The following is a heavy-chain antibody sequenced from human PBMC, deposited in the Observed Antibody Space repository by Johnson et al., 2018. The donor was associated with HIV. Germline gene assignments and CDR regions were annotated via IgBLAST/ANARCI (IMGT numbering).Heavy chain of an antibody. V-gene: IGHV3-66*03. CDR1: GFTVSRNY. J-gene: IGHJ3*02. D-gene: IGHD2-15*01. Sequence: VQVVESGGGLIQPGGSLRLSCAASGFTVSRNYMNWVRQAPGKGLEWVSLIYSGGNTYYADSVKGRFTISRDNSKNTLYMQMNSLGAEDTAVYYCARERYGSQAIDGFDIWGQGTMVTVSS. CDR2: IYSGGNT. CDR3: ARERYGSQAIDGFDI.